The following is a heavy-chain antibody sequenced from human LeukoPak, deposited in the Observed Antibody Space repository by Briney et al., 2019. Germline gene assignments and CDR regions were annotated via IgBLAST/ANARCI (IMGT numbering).Heavy chain of an antibody. Sequence: GGSLRLSCTASGFTFGDYAMSWFRQAPGKGLEWVGFIRSKAYGGTTEYAASVKGRFTISRDDSKSIAYLQMNSLKTEDTAVYYCTSSEGDYGDYVVGGYWGQGTLVTVSS. D-gene: IGHD4-17*01. V-gene: IGHV3-49*03. CDR1: GFTFGDYA. CDR2: IRSKAYGGTT. J-gene: IGHJ4*02. CDR3: TSSEGDYGDYVVGGY.